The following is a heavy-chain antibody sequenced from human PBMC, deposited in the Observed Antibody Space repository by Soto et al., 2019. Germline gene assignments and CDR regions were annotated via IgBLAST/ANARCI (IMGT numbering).Heavy chain of an antibody. J-gene: IGHJ4*02. CDR2: IIPIFGTA. CDR3: ATAPYYYDSSGFPTPHGY. D-gene: IGHD3-22*01. CDR1: GGILSRYA. V-gene: IGHV1-69*13. Sequence: ASVKVSCKASGGILSRYAVSWVRQAPGQGLEWMGGIIPIFGTANYTQKFQGRVTITADESTSTAYMDLSNLRSEDTAVYYCATAPYYYDSSGFPTPHGYWGQGTLVTVSS.